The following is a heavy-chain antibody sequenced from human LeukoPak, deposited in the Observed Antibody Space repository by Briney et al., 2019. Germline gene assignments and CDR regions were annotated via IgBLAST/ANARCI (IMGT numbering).Heavy chain of an antibody. D-gene: IGHD5-12*01. J-gene: IGHJ4*02. V-gene: IGHV3-9*01. CDR3: AKDLGEGWLRLGEFDY. Sequence: GGSLRLSCAASGFTFDDYAMHWVRQAPGKGLEWVSGISWNSGSIGYADSVKGRFTISRDNAKNSLYLQMNSLRAEDTALYYCAKDLGEGWLRLGEFDYWGQGTLVTVSS. CDR1: GFTFDDYA. CDR2: ISWNSGSI.